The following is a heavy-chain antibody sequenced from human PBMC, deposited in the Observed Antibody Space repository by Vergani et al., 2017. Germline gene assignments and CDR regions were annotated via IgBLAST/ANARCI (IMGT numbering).Heavy chain of an antibody. CDR1: GGSISSYY. V-gene: IGHV4-59*12. CDR2: IYYSGST. J-gene: IGHJ1*01. D-gene: IGHD5-12*01. CDR3: ARGVYSGYDLYFQH. Sequence: QVQLQESGPGLVKPSGTLSLTCAVSGGSISSYYWSWIRQPPGKGLEWIGYIYYSGSTYYNPSLKSRVTISVDTSKNQFSLKLSSVTAADTAVYYCARGVYSGYDLYFQHWGQGTLVTVSS.